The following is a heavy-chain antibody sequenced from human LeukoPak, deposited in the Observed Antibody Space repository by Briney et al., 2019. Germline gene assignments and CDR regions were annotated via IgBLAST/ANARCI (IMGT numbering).Heavy chain of an antibody. V-gene: IGHV4-39*07. CDR1: GDSFSSVTDY. CDR3: AGERGEEYSSGWYKRNYFDN. Sequence: SETLSLTCTVSGDSFSSVTDYWAWIRQPPGKGLEWIASGDYSGGTYYNPSLESRVAISADMSKNQFSLKLTSVTGADTAVYYCAGERGEEYSSGWYKRNYFDNWGQGIRVTVPS. D-gene: IGHD6-19*01. CDR2: GDYSGGT. J-gene: IGHJ4*02.